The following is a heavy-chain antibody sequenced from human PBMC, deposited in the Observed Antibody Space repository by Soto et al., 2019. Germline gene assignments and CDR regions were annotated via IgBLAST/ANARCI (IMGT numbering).Heavy chain of an antibody. CDR3: ARVGLFDF. J-gene: IGHJ5*01. CDR1: GITFSDYY. CDR2: SSNSGSAF. D-gene: IGHD3-16*01. Sequence: GGSLRLSCVASGITFSDYYMSWIRQAPGKGLEWVSVSSNSGSAFYYADSVKGRFTISRDNAKNSLFLQMNSLRAEDTAVYYCARVGLFDFWGRGTLVTVSS. V-gene: IGHV3-11*01.